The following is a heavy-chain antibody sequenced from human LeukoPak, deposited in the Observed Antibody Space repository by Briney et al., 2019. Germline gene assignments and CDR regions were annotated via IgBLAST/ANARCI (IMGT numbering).Heavy chain of an antibody. Sequence: ASVKVSCKASGYTFTSYAITWVRQAPGQGHEWMGWISVYNGNTNYAQKFQGRVTMTTDTSTSTAYMELRSLRSDDTAVYYCAREVGAGYYYYMDVWGKGTTVTVSS. D-gene: IGHD1-26*01. CDR1: GYTFTSYA. J-gene: IGHJ6*03. CDR3: AREVGAGYYYYMDV. CDR2: ISVYNGNT. V-gene: IGHV1-18*01.